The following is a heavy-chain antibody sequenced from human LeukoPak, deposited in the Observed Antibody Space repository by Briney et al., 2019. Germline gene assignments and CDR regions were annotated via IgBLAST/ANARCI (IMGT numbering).Heavy chain of an antibody. Sequence: GGSLRLSCAASGFTFSDHYMGWVRQVPGRGLEWVGRIRDNVRSYTSEYAAAVKGRFTISRDDSKNSLYLQMNSLRAEDTAVYYCAKDLQWLVMGYFDYWGQGTLVTVSS. V-gene: IGHV3-72*01. D-gene: IGHD6-19*01. CDR3: AKDLQWLVMGYFDY. CDR1: GFTFSDHY. J-gene: IGHJ4*02. CDR2: IRDNVRSYTS.